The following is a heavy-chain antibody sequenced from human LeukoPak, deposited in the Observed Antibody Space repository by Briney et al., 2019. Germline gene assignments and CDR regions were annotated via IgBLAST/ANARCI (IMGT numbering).Heavy chain of an antibody. CDR2: MNPNSGNT. J-gene: IGHJ6*02. CDR3: ARGRVITMVRGVNYYYGMDV. CDR1: GYTFTSYD. Sequence: ASVKVSCKASGYTFTSYDINWVRQATGQGLEWMGWMNPNSGNTGYAQKFQGRVTMTRNTSIGTAYMELSSLRSEDTAVYYCARGRVITMVRGVNYYYGMDVWGQGTTVTVSS. V-gene: IGHV1-8*01. D-gene: IGHD3-10*01.